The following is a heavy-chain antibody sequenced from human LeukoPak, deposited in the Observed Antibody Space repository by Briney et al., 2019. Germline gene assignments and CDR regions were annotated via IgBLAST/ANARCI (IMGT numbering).Heavy chain of an antibody. V-gene: IGHV3-48*01. CDR3: AREPARGIAAAGDNWFDP. J-gene: IGHJ5*02. CDR2: ISSSSTTI. CDR1: GFTFSSYS. Sequence: GGSLRLSCAASGFTFSSYSMSWVRQAPGKGLEWVSYISSSSTTIYYADSVKGRFTISRDNAKNSLYLQMNSLRVEDTAVYYCAREPARGIAAAGDNWFDPWGQGTLVTVSS. D-gene: IGHD6-13*01.